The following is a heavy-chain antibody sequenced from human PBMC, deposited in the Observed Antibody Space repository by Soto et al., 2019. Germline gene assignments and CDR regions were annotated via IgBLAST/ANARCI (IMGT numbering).Heavy chain of an antibody. CDR1: GGSISSGGYY. V-gene: IGHV4-31*03. Sequence: ASETLSLTCTVSGGSISSGGYYWSWIRQHPGKGLEWIGYIYYSGSTYYNPSLKSRVTISVDTSKNQFSLKLSSVTAADTAVYYCARERNYYGSGTNVDHWGQGTLVTVS. CDR2: IYYSGST. J-gene: IGHJ4*02. CDR3: ARERNYYGSGTNVDH. D-gene: IGHD3-10*01.